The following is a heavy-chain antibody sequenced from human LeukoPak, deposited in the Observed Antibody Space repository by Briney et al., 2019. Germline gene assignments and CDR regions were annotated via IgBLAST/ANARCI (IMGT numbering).Heavy chain of an antibody. CDR1: GGTFXSYA. CDR2: IIPILGIA. V-gene: IGHV1-69*04. Sequence: SVTVSCXASGGTFXSYAISWVRQAPGQGLEWMGRIIPILGIANYAQKFQGRVTITADKSTSTAYMELSSLRSEDTAVYYCARDNNYDFWSGYANFDYWGQGTLVTVSS. J-gene: IGHJ4*02. D-gene: IGHD3-3*01. CDR3: ARDNNYDFWSGYANFDY.